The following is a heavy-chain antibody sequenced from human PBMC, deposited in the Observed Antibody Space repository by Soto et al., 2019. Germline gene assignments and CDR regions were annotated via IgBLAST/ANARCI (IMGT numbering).Heavy chain of an antibody. CDR2: IDPSDSQT. V-gene: IGHV5-10-1*01. J-gene: IGHJ4*02. Sequence: EFMKISIKGAGYSIAGYWITWARQNPGKGLEWMGRIDPSDSQTYYSPSFRGHVTISATKSITTVFLQWSSLRASDTAMYYCARQIYDSDTGPNFQYYFDSWGQGTPVTVSS. D-gene: IGHD3-22*01. CDR3: ARQIYDSDTGPNFQYYFDS. CDR1: GYSIAGYW.